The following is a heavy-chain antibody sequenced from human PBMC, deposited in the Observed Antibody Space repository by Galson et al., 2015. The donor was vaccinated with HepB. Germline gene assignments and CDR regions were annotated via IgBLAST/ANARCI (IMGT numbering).Heavy chain of an antibody. Sequence: SLRLSCAASGFTFSSYAMHWVRQAPGKGLEWVAVISYDGSNKYYADSVKGRFTISRDNSKNTLYLQMSSLRAEDTAVYYCARDPMALEWFQFYYYYGMDVWGQGTTVTVSS. CDR1: GFTFSSYA. J-gene: IGHJ6*02. CDR3: ARDPMALEWFQFYYYYGMDV. CDR2: ISYDGSNK. V-gene: IGHV3-30-3*01. D-gene: IGHD3-3*01.